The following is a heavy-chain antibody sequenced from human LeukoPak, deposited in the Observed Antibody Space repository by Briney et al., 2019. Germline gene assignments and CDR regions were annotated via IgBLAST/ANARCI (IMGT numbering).Heavy chain of an antibody. Sequence: GGSLRLSCAASGFTFSSYSMNWVRQAPGKGLEWVSSISSSSSYIYYADSVKGRFTISRDNAKNSLYLQMNSLRAKDTAVYYCARRDYYDSRHFDYWGPGTLVTVSS. J-gene: IGHJ4*02. CDR2: ISSSSSYI. CDR1: GFTFSSYS. D-gene: IGHD3-22*01. CDR3: ARRDYYDSRHFDY. V-gene: IGHV3-21*01.